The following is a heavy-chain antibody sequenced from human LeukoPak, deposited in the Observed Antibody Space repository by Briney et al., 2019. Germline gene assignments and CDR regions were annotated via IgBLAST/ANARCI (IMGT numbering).Heavy chain of an antibody. CDR2: IYSGGGT. Sequence: GGSLRLSCAASGFTDSSNYMSWVRKAPGKGLKWVSVIYSGGGTSYADSVKGRFTISRDNSKNTLYLQMNSLRAEDTAVYYCARGLDVSYFDYWGQGTLVTVSS. CDR1: GFTDSSNY. J-gene: IGHJ4*02. V-gene: IGHV3-53*01. CDR3: ARGLDVSYFDY. D-gene: IGHD2/OR15-2a*01.